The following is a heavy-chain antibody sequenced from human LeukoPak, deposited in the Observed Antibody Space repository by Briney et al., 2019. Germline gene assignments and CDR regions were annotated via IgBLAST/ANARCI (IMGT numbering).Heavy chain of an antibody. CDR2: INHSGST. CDR1: GGSISSSAYC. J-gene: IGHJ5*02. CDR3: ARGSEYYDFWSGYYRDNWFDP. Sequence: SETLSLTCTVSGGSISSSAYCWSWIRQPPGKGLEWIGEINHSGSTNYNPSLKSRVTISVDTSKNQFSLKLSSVTAADTAVYYCARGSEYYDFWSGYYRDNWFDPWGQGTLVTVSS. V-gene: IGHV4-39*07. D-gene: IGHD3-3*01.